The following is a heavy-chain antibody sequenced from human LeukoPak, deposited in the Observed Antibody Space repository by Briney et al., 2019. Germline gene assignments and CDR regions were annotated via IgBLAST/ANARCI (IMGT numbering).Heavy chain of an antibody. CDR1: GFTFSSYA. CDR2: ISYDGSNK. Sequence: GGSLRLSCAASGFTFSSYAMHWVRQAPGMGLEWVAVISYDGSNKYYADSVKGRFTISRDNSKNTLYLQMNSLRAEDTAVYYCASGPNYFDYWGQGTLVTVSS. CDR3: ASGPNYFDY. J-gene: IGHJ4*02. V-gene: IGHV3-30-3*01.